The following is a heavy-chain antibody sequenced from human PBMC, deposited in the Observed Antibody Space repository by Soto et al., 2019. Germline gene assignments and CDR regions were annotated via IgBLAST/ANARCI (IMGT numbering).Heavy chain of an antibody. CDR1: GGSFSGYY. Sequence: SETLSLTCAVYGGSFSGYYWSWIRQPPGKGLEWIGEINHSGSTNYNPSLKSRVTISVDTSKNQFSLKLSSVTAADTAVYYCARTAAAGYYYYYYMDVWGKGTTVTVSS. V-gene: IGHV4-34*01. D-gene: IGHD6-13*01. J-gene: IGHJ6*03. CDR3: ARTAAAGYYYYYYMDV. CDR2: INHSGST.